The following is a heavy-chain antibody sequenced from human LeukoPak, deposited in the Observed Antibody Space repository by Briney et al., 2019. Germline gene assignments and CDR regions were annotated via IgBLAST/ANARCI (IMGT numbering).Heavy chain of an antibody. CDR2: ISGSGGST. Sequence: GGSLRLSCAASGFTFKTYSMNWVRQAPGKGLEWVSAISGSGGSTYYADSVKGRFTISRDNSKNTLYLQMNSLRAEDTAVCYCAKPVLYYYDSRDAFDIWGQGTMVTVSS. CDR3: AKPVLYYYDSRDAFDI. V-gene: IGHV3-23*01. D-gene: IGHD3-22*01. CDR1: GFTFKTYS. J-gene: IGHJ3*02.